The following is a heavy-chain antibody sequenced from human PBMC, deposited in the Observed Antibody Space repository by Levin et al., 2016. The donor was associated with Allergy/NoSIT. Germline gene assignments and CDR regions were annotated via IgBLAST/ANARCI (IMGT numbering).Heavy chain of an antibody. D-gene: IGHD1/OR15-1a*01. CDR3: AKGGSNTIDY. CDR2: ISNDGRNK. V-gene: IGHV3-30*18. J-gene: IGHJ4*02. CDR1: GFTFSSYA. Sequence: GESLKISCTASGFTFSSYAMSWVRQAPGKGLEWVAVISNDGRNKLYADSVKGRSTVSRDNSKNTLYLEMNSLRTEDTAVYFCAKGGSNTIDYWGQGTLVTVSS.